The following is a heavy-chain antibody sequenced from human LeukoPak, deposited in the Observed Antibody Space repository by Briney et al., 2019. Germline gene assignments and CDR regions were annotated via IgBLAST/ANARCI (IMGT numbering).Heavy chain of an antibody. D-gene: IGHD1-26*01. CDR1: GGSISSYY. Sequence: SETLSLTCTVSGGSISSYYWSWIRQPAGNGLEWIGRIYTSGSTNYNPSLKSRVTMSVDTSKNQFSLKLSSVTAADTAVYYCARERWEVNGDAFDIWGQGTMVTVSS. CDR2: IYTSGST. V-gene: IGHV4-4*07. J-gene: IGHJ3*02. CDR3: ARERWEVNGDAFDI.